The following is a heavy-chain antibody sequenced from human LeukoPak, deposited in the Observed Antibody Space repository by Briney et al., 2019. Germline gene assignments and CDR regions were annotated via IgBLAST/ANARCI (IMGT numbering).Heavy chain of an antibody. D-gene: IGHD3-10*01. Sequence: GESLRLSCAASGFSVSTKYMTWVRQAPGKGLEWVSVIFSGGTTYYADSVKGRFTVSRDNSKNMMYLQMNSLRAEDAAVYYCARFSGPGMQHYYYYMDVWGTGTTVTVSS. V-gene: IGHV3-53*01. CDR2: IFSGGTT. J-gene: IGHJ6*03. CDR3: ARFSGPGMQHYYYYMDV. CDR1: GFSVSTKY.